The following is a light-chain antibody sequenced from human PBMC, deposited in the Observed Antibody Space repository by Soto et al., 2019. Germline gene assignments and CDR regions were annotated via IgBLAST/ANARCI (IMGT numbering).Light chain of an antibody. CDR1: QSISSW. J-gene: IGKJ1*01. CDR2: RAS. V-gene: IGKV1-5*03. CDR3: QQYDTSSPT. Sequence: DTQMSQSPSTLSASVGYRVTITCRASQSISSWLAWYQQRPGRDPQLLIYRASSLQSGVPSRFSGSGSGTEFTLTISSLQPDDFATYYCQQYDTSSPTFGQGTKVEIK.